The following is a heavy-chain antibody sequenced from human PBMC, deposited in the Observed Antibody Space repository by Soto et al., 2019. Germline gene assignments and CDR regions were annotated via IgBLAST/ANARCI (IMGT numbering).Heavy chain of an antibody. CDR3: ARFYYDSSGYRSATKQRDEGQAEDFQH. D-gene: IGHD3-22*01. Sequence: QVQLLQSGAEVKKPGSSVKVSCKASGGTFSNYGISWVRQAPGQGLEWIGRIIPVFRTTNYAQKFQGRVTLTADESTRTPYMVLASLRSEDTAVYYCARFYYDSSGYRSATKQRDEGQAEDFQHWGQGTLVTVSS. CDR2: IIPVFRTT. J-gene: IGHJ1*01. V-gene: IGHV1-69*18. CDR1: GGTFSNYG.